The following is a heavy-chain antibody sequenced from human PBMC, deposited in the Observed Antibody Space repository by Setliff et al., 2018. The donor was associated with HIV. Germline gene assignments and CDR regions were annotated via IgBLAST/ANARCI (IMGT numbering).Heavy chain of an antibody. V-gene: IGHV1-3*04. CDR2: LASYSDDA. CDR3: ARRVPPIPSGDLDY. CDR1: GYTFSRYA. D-gene: IGHD4-17*01. Sequence: ASVKVSCKASGYTFSRYAMHWVRQAPGQRLEWMGWLASYSDDANYAQNLQGRVTMTTDKSTSTAYMDLSRLRSDDTAVYYCARRVPPIPSGDLDYWGQGTLVTVSS. J-gene: IGHJ4*02.